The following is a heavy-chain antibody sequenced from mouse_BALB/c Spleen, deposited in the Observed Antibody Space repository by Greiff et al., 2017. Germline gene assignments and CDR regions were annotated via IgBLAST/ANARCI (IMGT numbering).Heavy chain of an antibody. D-gene: IGHD2-4*01. Sequence: EVKLVESGGGLVKPGGSLKLSCAASGFAFSSYDMSWVRQTPEKRLEWVAYISSGGGSTYYPDTVKGRFTISRDNAKNTLYLQMSSLKSEDTAMYYCARQRAYDYDDAMDYWGQGTSVTVSS. V-gene: IGHV5-12-1*01. J-gene: IGHJ4*01. CDR3: ARQRAYDYDDAMDY. CDR2: ISSGGGST. CDR1: GFAFSSYD.